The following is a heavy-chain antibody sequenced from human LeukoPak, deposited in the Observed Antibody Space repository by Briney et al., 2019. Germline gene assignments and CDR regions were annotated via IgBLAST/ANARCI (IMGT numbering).Heavy chain of an antibody. D-gene: IGHD3-10*01. CDR1: GGSFSGYY. Sequence: SETLSLTCAVYGGSFSGYYWSWIRQPPGKGLEWIGEINHSGSTNYNPSLKSRVTISVDTSKNQFSLKLSSVTAADTAVYYCARVYYGSADDAFDIWGQGTMVIVSS. CDR2: INHSGST. J-gene: IGHJ3*02. V-gene: IGHV4-34*01. CDR3: ARVYYGSADDAFDI.